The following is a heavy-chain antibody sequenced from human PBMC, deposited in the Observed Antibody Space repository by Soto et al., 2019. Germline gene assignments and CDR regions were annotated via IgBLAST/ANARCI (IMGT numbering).Heavy chain of an antibody. CDR1: GFTFSTYA. Sequence: EVQLLQSVGGLVQPEGSLRLSCAASGFTFSTYAMAWVRQAPGKGLEWVSTVSGGGDHTYYADSVKGRSTISRDASKNTLYLQMDSLRVEDTAVYYCAKSGFADLEYWGQGALVTVSS. CDR3: AKSGFADLEY. J-gene: IGHJ1*01. CDR2: VSGGGDHT. V-gene: IGHV3-23*01. D-gene: IGHD1-26*01.